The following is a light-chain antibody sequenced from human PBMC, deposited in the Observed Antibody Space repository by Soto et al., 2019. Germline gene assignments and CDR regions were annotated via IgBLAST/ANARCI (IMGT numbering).Light chain of an antibody. Sequence: EIVLTQSPGTLSLSPGERATLSCRASQSVSSSYLAWYQQKPGQAPRLLIYGASNRATGISDRFSGSGSGTDFTLTISKLEPEDFAVYYCQQYGRSLTFGGGTKVDIK. CDR1: QSVSSSY. CDR3: QQYGRSLT. J-gene: IGKJ4*01. CDR2: GAS. V-gene: IGKV3-20*01.